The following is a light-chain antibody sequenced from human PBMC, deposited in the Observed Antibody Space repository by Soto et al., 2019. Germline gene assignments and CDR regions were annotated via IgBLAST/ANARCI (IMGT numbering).Light chain of an antibody. CDR3: QQTASTPLT. CDR1: QSINPP. J-gene: IGKJ2*01. V-gene: IGKV1-39*01. CDR2: AAS. Sequence: DTQMTQSPSSLSASVGDRVTITCRASQSINPPLNWYQQKPGEAPNLLIYAASSLQSGVPPRFSGSGSETHFTLPINSLQPEHSATYYCQQTASTPLTLRRGT.